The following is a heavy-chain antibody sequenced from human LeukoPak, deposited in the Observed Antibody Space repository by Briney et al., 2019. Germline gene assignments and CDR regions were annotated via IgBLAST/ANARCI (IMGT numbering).Heavy chain of an antibody. J-gene: IGHJ6*02. Sequence: GASVKVSCKGSGYTLSNHAFSWVRQAPGQRLEWMGWINAGNGNTKYSQKFQGRVTITRDTSASTAYMELSSLRSEDTAVYYCARGPEYTIFGVVIMDYYYGMDVWGQGTTVTVSS. CDR1: GYTLSNHA. CDR2: INAGNGNT. V-gene: IGHV1-3*01. CDR3: ARGPEYTIFGVVIMDYYYGMDV. D-gene: IGHD3-3*01.